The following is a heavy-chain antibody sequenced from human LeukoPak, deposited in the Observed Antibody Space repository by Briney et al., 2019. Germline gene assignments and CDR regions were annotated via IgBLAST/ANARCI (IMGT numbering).Heavy chain of an antibody. CDR2: IYGGGGT. J-gene: IGHJ4*02. D-gene: IGHD4-23*01. Sequence: PGGSLRLSCTASGFTVSSSYMTWVRQAPGKGLEWVSLIYGGGGTYYADSVKGRFTISRHNFENTLYLQMNSLRAGDTAVYYCAKDHLDYGGNSELDYWGQGTLVTVSS. CDR3: AKDHLDYGGNSELDY. CDR1: GFTVSSSY. V-gene: IGHV3-53*04.